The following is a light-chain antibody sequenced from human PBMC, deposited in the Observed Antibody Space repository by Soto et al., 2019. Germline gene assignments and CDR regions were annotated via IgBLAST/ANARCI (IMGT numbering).Light chain of an antibody. J-gene: IGKJ1*01. CDR1: QSISTY. CDR2: TSS. Sequence: DIQLTQSPSYLSASVGDRVTITCRASQSISTYLNWYQQKPGKAPNLLILTSSNLESGVTTRFSGSGIGTDFTLTISSLQPEDFATYFCQQGYSRPRTFGKGTKMEIK. V-gene: IGKV1-39*01. CDR3: QQGYSRPRT.